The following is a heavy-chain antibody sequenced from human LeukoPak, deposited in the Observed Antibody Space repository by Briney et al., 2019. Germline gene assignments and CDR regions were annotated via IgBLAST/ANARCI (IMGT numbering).Heavy chain of an antibody. CDR2: INHNSGGT. CDR3: ARGGPKPIMGAADW. J-gene: IGHJ4*02. V-gene: IGHV1-2*02. Sequence: GASVKVSCKASGYTFTGDYIHWVRQAPGQGLEWMGWINHNSGGTNYAQKFKGRFTMTRDTSISTIYMEPSTLRFDDTAVYCCARGGPKPIMGAADWWGLATLVTVSS. CDR1: GYTFTGDY. D-gene: IGHD1-26*01.